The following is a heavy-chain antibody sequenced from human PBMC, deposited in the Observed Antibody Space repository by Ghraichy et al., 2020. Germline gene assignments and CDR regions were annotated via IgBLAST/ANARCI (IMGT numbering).Heavy chain of an antibody. V-gene: IGHV3-23*01. CDR1: GFTFSSYA. Sequence: GGSLRLSCAGSGFTFSSYAMSWVRQAPGKGLEWVSGISGSGDKTYYADSVKGRFSISRDNSKNTLYLQMNSLRAEDTAVYYCAKQLAGFCTGGSCFRGIDYWGQGTLVTVSS. J-gene: IGHJ4*02. CDR3: AKQLAGFCTGGSCFRGIDY. CDR2: ISGSGDKT. D-gene: IGHD2-15*01.